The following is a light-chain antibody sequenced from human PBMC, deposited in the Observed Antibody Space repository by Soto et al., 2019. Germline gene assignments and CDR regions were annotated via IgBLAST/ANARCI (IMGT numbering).Light chain of an antibody. J-gene: IGLJ3*02. V-gene: IGLV3-21*02. CDR1: NIGSKS. Sequence: SSELTQPPSVSVAPGQTARITCGGTNIGSKSVHWYQQKPGQAPVLVVYDDSDRPSGIPERFSGSNSGNTATLTISRVEAGDEADYYCQVWDSSSAWVFGGGTQLTVL. CDR2: DDS. CDR3: QVWDSSSAWV.